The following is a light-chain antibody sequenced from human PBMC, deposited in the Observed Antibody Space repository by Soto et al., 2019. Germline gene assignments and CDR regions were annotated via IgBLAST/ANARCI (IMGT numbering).Light chain of an antibody. CDR1: QSVLYSSNNKNY. V-gene: IGKV4-1*01. CDR3: HQYYSIPRT. Sequence: DIVMTQSPDSLAVSLGERATINCKSSQSVLYSSNNKNYLAWYQQKPGQPPNLLISWASTRESRVPDRFSGSGSGTDFTLTISSLQAEDVAVYYCHQYYSIPRTFGQGTKVEIK. J-gene: IGKJ1*01. CDR2: WAS.